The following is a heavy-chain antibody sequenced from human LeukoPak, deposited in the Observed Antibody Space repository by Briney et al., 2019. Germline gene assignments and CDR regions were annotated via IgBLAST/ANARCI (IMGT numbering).Heavy chain of an antibody. CDR2: IKQDGSEK. V-gene: IGHV3-7*01. Sequence: GGSLRLSCAASGFTFSSSWMTWVRQAPGKGLEWVANIKQDGSEKYYVDPAKGRFTISRDNAKNSLYLQMNSLRAEDTAVYYCASARYYFDSWGQGTLVTVSS. CDR1: GFTFSSSW. J-gene: IGHJ4*02. CDR3: ASARYYFDS.